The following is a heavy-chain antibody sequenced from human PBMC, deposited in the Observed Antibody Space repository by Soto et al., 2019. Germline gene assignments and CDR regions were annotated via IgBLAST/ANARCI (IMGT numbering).Heavy chain of an antibody. CDR2: IRSGANNYLT. CDR3: ARGGGIWFGESNWFDP. V-gene: IGHV3-73*01. J-gene: IGHJ5*02. Sequence: PGGSLRLSCAASGFSFSDSAMHLVRQAPGKGLEWIARIRSGANNYLTAYPASVTGRFTISRDDSKNTTYLQMDGLTSDDTAMYFCARGGGIWFGESNWFDPWGQGTLVTVSS. CDR1: GFSFSDSA. D-gene: IGHD3-10*01.